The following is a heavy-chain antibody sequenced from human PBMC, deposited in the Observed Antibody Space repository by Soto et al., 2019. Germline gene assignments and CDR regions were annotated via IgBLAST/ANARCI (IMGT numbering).Heavy chain of an antibody. CDR1: GFTFRSHR. CDR3: ATVFDV. D-gene: IGHD4-17*01. CDR2: IDTVGGGT. J-gene: IGHJ4*02. Sequence: EVQLVESGGGLVQPGGSLRVSCAASGFTFRSHRIHWVRQAPGKGLEWVSRIDTVGGGTSYADSVKGRFTISTDNAENTVYLQMNGLRVEDTAVYYCATVFDVWGQGTLVTVSS. V-gene: IGHV3-74*01.